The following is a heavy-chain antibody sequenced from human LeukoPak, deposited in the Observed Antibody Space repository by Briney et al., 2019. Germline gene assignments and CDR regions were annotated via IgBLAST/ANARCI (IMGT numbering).Heavy chain of an antibody. J-gene: IGHJ4*02. CDR3: ARVLGHLNPFDY. Sequence: PGGSLRLSCAASGFTFSSYSMNWVRQAPGKGLEWVSSISSSSSYIYYADSVKGRFTISRDNAKNSLYLQMNSLRAEDTAVYYCARVLGHLNPFDYWGQGTLVTVSS. CDR1: GFTFSSYS. CDR2: ISSSSSYI. V-gene: IGHV3-21*01.